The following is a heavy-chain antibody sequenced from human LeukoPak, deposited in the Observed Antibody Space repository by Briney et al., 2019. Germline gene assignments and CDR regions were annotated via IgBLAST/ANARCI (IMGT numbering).Heavy chain of an antibody. Sequence: GALRLSCAASGFTFSGYAMSWVRQAPGKGLEWVSAISGSGGSTYYADSVKGRFTISRDNSKNTLYLQMNSLRAEDTAVYYCAKDKVVHGGYGYLDYWGQGTLVTVSS. CDR1: GFTFSGYA. V-gene: IGHV3-23*01. D-gene: IGHD5-12*01. J-gene: IGHJ4*02. CDR3: AKDKVVHGGYGYLDY. CDR2: ISGSGGST.